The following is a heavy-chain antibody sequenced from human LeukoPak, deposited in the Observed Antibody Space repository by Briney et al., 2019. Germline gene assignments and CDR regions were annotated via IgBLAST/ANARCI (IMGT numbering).Heavy chain of an antibody. CDR1: GFTFSSYA. J-gene: IGHJ6*03. CDR3: AKQLRVYYYMDV. V-gene: IGHV3-23*01. CDR2: ISDSGGRT. Sequence: GGSLRLSCAASGFTFSSYAMTWVRQAPGKGLEWVSTISDSGGRTYYADSVKGRFTISRDNSKNTLYLQMNSLRVEDTAVYYCAKQLRVYYYMDVWGKGTTVTVSS. D-gene: IGHD1-7*01.